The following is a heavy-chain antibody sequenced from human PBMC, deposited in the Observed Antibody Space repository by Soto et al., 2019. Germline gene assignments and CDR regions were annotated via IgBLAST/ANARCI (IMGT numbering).Heavy chain of an antibody. D-gene: IGHD6-19*01. CDR1: GYTFSSFY. J-gene: IGHJ4*02. Sequence: ASEKISSKXSGYTFSSFYMHWVRQAPGQGLEWMGWINPNSGGTKSAEKFQGRVTMPRETSISTAYMELSRLTSDDTAVYHCASGAGTGTAGLDFWGQGTQVTVSS. CDR3: ASGAGTGTAGLDF. V-gene: IGHV1-2*02. CDR2: INPNSGGT.